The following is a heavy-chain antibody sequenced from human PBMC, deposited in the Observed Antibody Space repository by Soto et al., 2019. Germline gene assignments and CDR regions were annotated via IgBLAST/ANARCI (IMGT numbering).Heavy chain of an antibody. CDR1: GFTFSSYA. CDR2: ISGSGGST. D-gene: IGHD2-15*01. J-gene: IGHJ4*02. CDR3: AKDFGSGGTFPIFDY. V-gene: IGHV3-23*01. Sequence: GGSLRLSCAASGFTFSSYAMSWVRQAPGKGLEWVSAISGSGGSTYYADSVKGRFTISRDNSKNTLYLQMNSLRAEDTAVYYCAKDFGSGGTFPIFDYWGQGTLVTVSS.